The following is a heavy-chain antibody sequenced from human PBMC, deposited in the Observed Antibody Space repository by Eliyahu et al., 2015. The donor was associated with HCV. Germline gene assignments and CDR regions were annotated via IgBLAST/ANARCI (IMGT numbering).Heavy chain of an antibody. CDR3: VKATTWAYGDYYFDY. J-gene: IGHJ4*02. CDR1: GFTFSSYA. Sequence: EVQLVESGGGLVQPGGSLRLSCSASGFTFSSYAMHWVRQAPGKGLEYVSAISSNGGSTYYADSVKGRFTISRDNSKNTLYLQMSSLRAEDTAVYYCVKATTWAYGDYYFDYWGQGTLVTVSS. D-gene: IGHD4-17*01. CDR2: ISSNGGST. V-gene: IGHV3-64D*06.